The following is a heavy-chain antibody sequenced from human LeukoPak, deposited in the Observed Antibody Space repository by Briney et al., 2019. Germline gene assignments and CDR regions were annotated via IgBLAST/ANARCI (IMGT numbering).Heavy chain of an antibody. Sequence: GGSLRLSCAASGFIFNTYSMNWVRQTPGKGLEWISYISSRGSTKYFADSVKGRFTISRDNAKNSLYLQMNSLRAEDTAVYYCAKHSYRVDSFTDYWGQGTLVTVSS. CDR3: AKHSYRVDSFTDY. V-gene: IGHV3-48*01. CDR2: ISSRGSTK. CDR1: GFIFNTYS. J-gene: IGHJ4*02. D-gene: IGHD5-12*01.